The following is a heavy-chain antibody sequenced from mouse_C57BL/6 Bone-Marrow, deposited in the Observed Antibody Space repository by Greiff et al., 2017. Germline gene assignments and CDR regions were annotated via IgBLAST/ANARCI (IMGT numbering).Heavy chain of an antibody. D-gene: IGHD1-1*01. CDR3: ASQYYGSS. CDR2: INPNNGGT. CDR1: GYTFTDYY. V-gene: IGHV1-19*01. J-gene: IGHJ2*01. Sequence: VHVKQSGPVLVKPGASVKMSCKASGYTFTDYYMNWVKQSHGKSLEWIGVINPNNGGTSYNQKFKGKAPLTVDKSSSTAYMELNSLTSEDSAVYNCASQYYGSSWGQGTTLTVTS.